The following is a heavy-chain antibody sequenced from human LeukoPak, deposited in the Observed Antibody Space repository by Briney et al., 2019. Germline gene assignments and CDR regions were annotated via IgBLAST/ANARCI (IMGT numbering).Heavy chain of an antibody. CDR2: IYYSGTT. J-gene: IGHJ3*01. CDR3: ARHWYGGAFDV. Sequence: SETLSLTCTVPGGSISRSSCYWGWIRQPPGKGLEWIGSIYYSGTTYYNPSLKSRVTISVDTSKNQFSLKLTSVTAADTAVYYCARHWYGGAFDVWGQGSMVTVSS. V-gene: IGHV4-39*01. CDR1: GGSISRSSCY. D-gene: IGHD1-14*01.